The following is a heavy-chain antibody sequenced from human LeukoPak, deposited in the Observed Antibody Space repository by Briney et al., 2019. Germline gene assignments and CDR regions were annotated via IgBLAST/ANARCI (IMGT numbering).Heavy chain of an antibody. CDR1: GGSISSSSYY. V-gene: IGHV4-39*07. J-gene: IGHJ4*02. CDR3: AREFDSSSSASFQIYFDY. Sequence: PSETLSLTCTVSGGSISSSSYYWGWIRQPPGKGLEWIGSIYYSGSTYYNPSLKSRVTISVDTSKNQFSLKLSSVTAADTAVYYCAREFDSSSSASFQIYFDYWGQGTLVTVSS. CDR2: IYYSGST. D-gene: IGHD6-6*01.